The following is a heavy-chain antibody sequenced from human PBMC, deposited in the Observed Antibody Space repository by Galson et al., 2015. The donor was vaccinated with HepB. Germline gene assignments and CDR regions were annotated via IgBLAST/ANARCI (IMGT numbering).Heavy chain of an antibody. CDR3: ARHRHYYGSGSYSDYYGMDV. CDR2: IYYSGST. CDR1: GGSISSYY. D-gene: IGHD3-10*01. V-gene: IGHV4-59*08. J-gene: IGHJ6*02. Sequence: ETLSLTCTVSGGSISSYYRSWIRQPPGKGLEWIGYIYYSGSTNYNPSLKSRVTISVDTSKNQFSLKLSSVTAADTAVYYCARHRHYYGSGSYSDYYGMDVWGQGTTVTVSS.